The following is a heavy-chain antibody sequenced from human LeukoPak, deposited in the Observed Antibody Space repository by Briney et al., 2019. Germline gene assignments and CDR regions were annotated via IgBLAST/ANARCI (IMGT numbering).Heavy chain of an antibody. J-gene: IGHJ4*02. D-gene: IGHD5-12*01. CDR1: GGSISSGSYY. Sequence: SQTLSLTCTVSGGSISSGSYYWSWIRQPAGKGLEWIGRIYPSGTTTYNPSLKSRVTISVDTSKKQFSLKLRSVTAADTAVYYCARGQEVVAENYFDYWGQGTLVTVSS. CDR2: IYPSGTT. V-gene: IGHV4-61*02. CDR3: ARGQEVVAENYFDY.